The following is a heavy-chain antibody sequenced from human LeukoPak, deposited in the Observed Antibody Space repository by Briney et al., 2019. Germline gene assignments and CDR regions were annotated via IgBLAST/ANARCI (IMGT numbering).Heavy chain of an antibody. CDR1: VYTLNRYC. Sequence: GGPLTLSCAVSVYTLNRYCMSWLRQAPGRGVEWVADINEDGDERHYVDSVKGRFTISRDNAKNSLYLQMNSLRAEDTAVYYCARGGNLENWGGGTLVTVSS. V-gene: IGHV3-7*01. D-gene: IGHD1-14*01. CDR2: INEDGDER. CDR3: ARGGNLEN. J-gene: IGHJ4*02.